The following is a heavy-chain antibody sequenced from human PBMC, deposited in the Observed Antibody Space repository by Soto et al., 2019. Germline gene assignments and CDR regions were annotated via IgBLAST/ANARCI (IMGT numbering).Heavy chain of an antibody. CDR1: GYTLTELS. J-gene: IGHJ4*02. CDR3: ATLYCSGGSCYGGD. V-gene: IGHV1-24*01. Sequence: ASVKVSCKVSGYTLTELSMHWVRQAPGKGLEWMGGFDPEDGETIYALKFQGRVTMPEDTSTDTAYMELSSLRSEDTAVYYCATLYCSGGSCYGGDWGQGTLVTVSS. CDR2: FDPEDGET. D-gene: IGHD2-15*01.